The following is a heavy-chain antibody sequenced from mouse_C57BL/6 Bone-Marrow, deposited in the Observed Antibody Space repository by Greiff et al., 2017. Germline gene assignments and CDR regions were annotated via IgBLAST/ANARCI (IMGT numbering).Heavy chain of an antibody. CDR2: IWRGGST. J-gene: IGHJ2*01. D-gene: IGHD2-2*01. CDR3: AKGGYDLYYFDY. V-gene: IGHV2-5*01. Sequence: QVQLRESGPGLVQPSQSLSITCTVSGFSLTSYGVHWVRQSPGKGLEWLGVIWRGGSTDYNAAFMSRLSITKDNSKSQVFCKMNSLQADDTAIYYCAKGGYDLYYFDYWGQGTTLTVSS. CDR1: GFSLTSYG.